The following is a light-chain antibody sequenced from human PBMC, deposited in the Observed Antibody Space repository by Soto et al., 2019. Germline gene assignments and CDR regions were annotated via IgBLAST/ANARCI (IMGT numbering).Light chain of an antibody. J-gene: IGLJ1*01. CDR2: SNN. V-gene: IGLV1-44*01. Sequence: QSVLTQPPSASGTPGQRVTISCSGSSSNIGSNTVNWYQQLPGTAPKLLIYSNNQRPSGVPDRFSGSKSGTSASLAISGLQSEDEADYYCAAWDDSRNYVFGTGTKVTVL. CDR3: AAWDDSRNYV. CDR1: SSNIGSNT.